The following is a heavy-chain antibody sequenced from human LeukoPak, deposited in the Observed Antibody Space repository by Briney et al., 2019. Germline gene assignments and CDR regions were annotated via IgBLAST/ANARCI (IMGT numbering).Heavy chain of an antibody. CDR2: INTNTGNP. J-gene: IGHJ4*02. CDR1: GYIFTGYF. Sequence: ASVKVSCKASGYIFTGYFMNWVRQAPGQGLEWMGWINTNTGNPTYAQDFTGRFVFSLDTSVSTAYLQISSLKAEDTAVYYCVRVRRGYFDYWGQGTLVTVSS. D-gene: IGHD3-10*01. CDR3: VRVRRGYFDY. V-gene: IGHV7-4-1*02.